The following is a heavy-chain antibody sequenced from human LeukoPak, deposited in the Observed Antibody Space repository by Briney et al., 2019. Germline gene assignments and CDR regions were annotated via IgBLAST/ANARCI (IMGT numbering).Heavy chain of an antibody. CDR1: GYTFTGYY. V-gene: IGHV1-2*02. J-gene: IGHJ4*02. Sequence: ASVKVSCKASGYTFTGYYMHWVRQAPGQGLEWMGWINPNSGGTNYAQKFQGRVTMTRDTSISTAYMELSRLRSDDTAVYYCARVLAPRAGHLHYWGQGTLVTVSS. CDR3: ARVLAPRAGHLHY. CDR2: INPNSGGT. D-gene: IGHD6-19*01.